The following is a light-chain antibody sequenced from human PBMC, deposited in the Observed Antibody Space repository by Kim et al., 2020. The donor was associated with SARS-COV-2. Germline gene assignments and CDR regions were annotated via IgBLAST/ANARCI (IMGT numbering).Light chain of an antibody. Sequence: DIQMTQSPSSLSPSVGDRVTITCRASQGISSDLGWYQQKPGKAPKGLIYAASSLQSGAPSRFSGSGSGTEFTLTISSLQPEDFATYYCLQHKSYPLTFGGGTKVDIK. V-gene: IGKV1-17*01. CDR1: QGISSD. CDR2: AAS. CDR3: LQHKSYPLT. J-gene: IGKJ4*01.